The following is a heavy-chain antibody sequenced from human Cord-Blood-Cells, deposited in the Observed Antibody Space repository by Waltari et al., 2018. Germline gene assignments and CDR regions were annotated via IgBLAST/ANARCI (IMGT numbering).Heavy chain of an antibody. CDR3: ARAILTLTNDAFDI. CDR2: IYHSGST. Sequence: QLQLQESGSGRVKPSQPLSLTCAVSGGSIRSGGYSWSWIRQPPGKGLEWIGYIYHSGSTYYNPSLKSRVTISVDRSKNQFSLKLSSVTAADTAVYYCARAILTLTNDAFDIWGQGTMVTVSS. J-gene: IGHJ3*02. V-gene: IGHV4-30-2*01. CDR1: GGSIRSGGYS. D-gene: IGHD1-20*01.